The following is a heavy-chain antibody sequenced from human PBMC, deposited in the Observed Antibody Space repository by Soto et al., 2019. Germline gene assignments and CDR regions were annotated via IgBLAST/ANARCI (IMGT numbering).Heavy chain of an antibody. D-gene: IGHD3-10*01. CDR2: IQQDGRET. CDR3: AREIYYSMDV. J-gene: IGHJ6*02. CDR1: VFTFSSFW. V-gene: IGHV3-7*03. Sequence: GSLRLACAASVFTFSSFWMSWVRQAPGEGLEWVAKIQQDGRETYYVDSVKGRFTISRDNARNSLYLQMNSLRADDTAVYYCAREIYYSMDVWGQGTTVTVSS.